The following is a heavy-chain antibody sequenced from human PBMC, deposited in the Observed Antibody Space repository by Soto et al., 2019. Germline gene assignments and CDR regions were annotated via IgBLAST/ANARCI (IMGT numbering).Heavy chain of an antibody. CDR3: ARGRVEYSSSSAPSNWFDP. D-gene: IGHD6-6*01. J-gene: IGHJ5*02. CDR1: GGSFSGYY. V-gene: IGHV4-34*01. CDR2: INHSGST. Sequence: QVQLQQWGAGLLKPSETLSLTCAAYGGSFSGYYWSWIRQPPGKGLEWIGEINHSGSTNYNPSLKSRVTISVDTSKNQFSLKLSSVTAADTAVYYCARGRVEYSSSSAPSNWFDPWGQGTLVTVSS.